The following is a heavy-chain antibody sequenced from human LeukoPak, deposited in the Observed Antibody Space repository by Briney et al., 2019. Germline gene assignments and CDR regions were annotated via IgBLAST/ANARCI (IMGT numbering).Heavy chain of an antibody. J-gene: IGHJ2*01. CDR2: ISPILGVN. Sequence: SVKVSCKSSGGTFSTYSITRVRQAPGQGLEWMGRISPILGVNYYALKFQDRVTISADKSMITAYIDLTNVTSEDTAVYYCAAVYDGAAGYFDLWGRGTLITVSS. V-gene: IGHV1-69*02. D-gene: IGHD3-22*01. CDR3: AAVYDGAAGYFDL. CDR1: GGTFSTYS.